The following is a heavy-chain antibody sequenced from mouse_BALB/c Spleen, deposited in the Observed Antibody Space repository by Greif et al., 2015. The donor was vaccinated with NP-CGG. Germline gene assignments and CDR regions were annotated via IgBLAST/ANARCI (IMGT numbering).Heavy chain of an antibody. CDR2: IAPGSGST. D-gene: IGHD2-1*01. V-gene: IGHV1S41*01. CDR3: ARHGNYFYAMDY. Sequence: DLVKPGASVKLSCKASGYTFTSYWINWIKQRPGQGLEWIGRIAPGSGSTYYNEMFKGKATLTVDTSSSTAYIQLSSLSSEDSAVYFCARHGNYFYAMDYWGQGTSVTVSS. CDR1: GYTFTSYW. J-gene: IGHJ4*01.